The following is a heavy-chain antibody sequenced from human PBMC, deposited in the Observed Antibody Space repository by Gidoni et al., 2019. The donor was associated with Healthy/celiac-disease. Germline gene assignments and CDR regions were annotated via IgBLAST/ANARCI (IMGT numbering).Heavy chain of an antibody. J-gene: IGHJ4*02. V-gene: IGHV3-9*01. Sequence: EVQLVESGGGLVQPGSSLRLSCAASGFTFDDCAMHWFRQAPGKGLEWVSGISWNSGSIGYADSVKGRFTISRDNAKNSLYLQMNSLRAEDTALYYCAKAAAGTRYYFDYWGQGTLVTVSS. CDR1: GFTFDDCA. D-gene: IGHD6-13*01. CDR3: AKAAAGTRYYFDY. CDR2: ISWNSGSI.